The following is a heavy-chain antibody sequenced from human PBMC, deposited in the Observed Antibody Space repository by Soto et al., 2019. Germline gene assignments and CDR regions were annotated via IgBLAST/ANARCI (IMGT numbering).Heavy chain of an antibody. Sequence: GSLRLSCAASGFTFSRYWMTWVRQAPGKGLEWVADIKQDGSEKYYVDSVKGRFTISRDNAKNSLYLQMNSLRDEDTAVYYCASLYGGNTYWGQGTLVTVSS. D-gene: IGHD2-15*01. CDR1: GFTFSRYW. CDR3: ASLYGGNTY. J-gene: IGHJ4*02. CDR2: IKQDGSEK. V-gene: IGHV3-7*01.